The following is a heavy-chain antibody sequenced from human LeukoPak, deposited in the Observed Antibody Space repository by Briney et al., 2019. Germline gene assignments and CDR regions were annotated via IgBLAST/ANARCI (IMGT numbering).Heavy chain of an antibody. CDR1: GFTFSSYA. J-gene: IGHJ4*02. D-gene: IGHD3-22*01. V-gene: IGHV3-23*01. CDR2: ISGSGGST. Sequence: GGSLRLSCAASGFTFSSYAMSWVRQAPGKGPEWVSAISGSGGSTYYADSVKGRFTISRDNSKNTLYLQMNSLRAEDTAVYYCAKDLEYYYDSSGYYPLDYWGQGTLVTVSS. CDR3: AKDLEYYYDSSGYYPLDY.